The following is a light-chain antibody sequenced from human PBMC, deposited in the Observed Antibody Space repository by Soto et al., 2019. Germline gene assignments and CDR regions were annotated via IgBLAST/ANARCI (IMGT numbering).Light chain of an antibody. CDR1: QSVSSSY. CDR2: GAS. Sequence: EIVLTQSPGTLSLSPGERATLSCRASQSVSSSYLAWYQQKPGQAPRLIIYGASSRATGIPDRFSGSGSGTDFTLTISRLEPEDFAVYYCQQYAASPGFCGGTKVEIK. J-gene: IGKJ4*02. CDR3: QQYAASPG. V-gene: IGKV3-20*01.